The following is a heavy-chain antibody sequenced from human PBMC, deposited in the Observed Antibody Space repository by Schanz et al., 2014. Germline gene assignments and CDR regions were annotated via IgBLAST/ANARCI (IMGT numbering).Heavy chain of an antibody. J-gene: IGHJ5*02. CDR2: IYTSGST. CDR3: ARDRGYDFSFDP. CDR1: GGSISSFY. V-gene: IGHV4-4*07. Sequence: QVQLQQSGPGLVKPSQTLSLTCTVSGGSISSFYWGWIRQPAGKGLEWIGRIYTSGSTNYNPSLKSRVPMSLATSKHKFSLKLRSVTAADTAVYYCARDRGYDFSFDPWGQGTLVTVSS. D-gene: IGHD3-3*01.